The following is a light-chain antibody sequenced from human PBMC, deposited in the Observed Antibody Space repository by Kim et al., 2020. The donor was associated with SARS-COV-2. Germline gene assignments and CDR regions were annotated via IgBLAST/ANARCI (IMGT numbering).Light chain of an antibody. Sequence: AATSDIFTITWRASQSISSYLAWYQQKPGTAPKLLIYAASTLQSGVPSRFSGSGSGTDFTLTISCLQSEDFATYYCQQYYSYPLTFGGGTKVDIK. V-gene: IGKV1-8*01. J-gene: IGKJ4*01. CDR1: QSISSY. CDR2: AAS. CDR3: QQYYSYPLT.